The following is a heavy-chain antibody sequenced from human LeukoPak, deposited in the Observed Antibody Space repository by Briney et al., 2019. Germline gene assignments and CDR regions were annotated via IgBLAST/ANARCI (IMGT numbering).Heavy chain of an antibody. J-gene: IGHJ4*02. D-gene: IGHD1-26*01. CDR2: ISSSGDTI. Sequence: GGSLRLSCAASGFTFSSYTMSWVRQAPGKGLEWISYISSSGDTIHYVDSVRGRFTISRDNAKNTLSLQMNGLRVEGTAVYYCAKEHRGVGAVTLYDYFDFWGQGTLVTVSS. CDR3: AKEHRGVGAVTLYDYFDF. CDR1: GFTFSSYT. V-gene: IGHV3-48*04.